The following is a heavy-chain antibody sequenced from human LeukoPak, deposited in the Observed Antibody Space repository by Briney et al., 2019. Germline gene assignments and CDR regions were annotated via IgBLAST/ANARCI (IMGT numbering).Heavy chain of an antibody. CDR3: ARDPGDSSGYYYGYFDY. J-gene: IGHJ4*02. Sequence: SETLSLTCTVSGGSISSSSYYWRWLRQPPGKGLEWIGSIYYSGSTYYNPSHKSRVTISVDTSKNQFSLKLSSVTAADTAVYYCARDPGDSSGYYYGYFDYWGQGTLVTVPS. CDR2: IYYSGST. V-gene: IGHV4-39*07. D-gene: IGHD3-22*01. CDR1: GGSISSSSYY.